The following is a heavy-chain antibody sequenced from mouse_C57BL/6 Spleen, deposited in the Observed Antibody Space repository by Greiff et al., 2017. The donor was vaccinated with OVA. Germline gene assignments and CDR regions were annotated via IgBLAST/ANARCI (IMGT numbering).Heavy chain of an antibody. CDR3: ARGIYYDYDVGDY. V-gene: IGHV1-52*01. CDR2: IDPSDSET. J-gene: IGHJ2*01. D-gene: IGHD2-4*01. CDR1: GYTFTSYW. Sequence: QVQLQQPGAELVRPGSSVKLSCKASGYTFTSYWMHWVKQRPIQGLEWIGNIDPSDSETHYNQKFKDKATLTVDKSSSTAYMQLSSLTSEDSAVYYGARGIYYDYDVGDYWGQGTTLTVSS.